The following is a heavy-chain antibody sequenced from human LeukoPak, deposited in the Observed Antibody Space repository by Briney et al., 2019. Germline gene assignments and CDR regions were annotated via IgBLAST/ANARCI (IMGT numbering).Heavy chain of an antibody. Sequence: GGSLRLSCAASGFTFSSYWMSWVRQAPGKGLEWVANIKQDGSEKYYMDSVKGRFTISRDNAKNSLYLQMNSLRAEDTAVYYCASRGGYYYDSSGYSPIFDYWGQGTLVTVSS. CDR2: IKQDGSEK. J-gene: IGHJ4*02. V-gene: IGHV3-7*01. CDR3: ASRGGYYYDSSGYSPIFDY. D-gene: IGHD3-22*01. CDR1: GFTFSSYW.